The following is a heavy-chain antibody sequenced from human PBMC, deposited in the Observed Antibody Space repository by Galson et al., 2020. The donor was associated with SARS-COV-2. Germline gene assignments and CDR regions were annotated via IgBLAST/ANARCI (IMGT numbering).Heavy chain of an antibody. V-gene: IGHV3-23*01. CDR1: GFTFGRYA. CDR3: AKDQGNDYGDQLDY. CDR2: VTAAGGGT. Sequence: GESLKISCAASGFTFGRYAMSWVRQAPGKGLEWVSSVTAAGGGTYHADSVKGRFTISRDNSKNTLYLQINSLRVEDTALYYCAKDQGNDYGDQLDYWGQGTLVSVSS. J-gene: IGHJ4*02. D-gene: IGHD4-17*01.